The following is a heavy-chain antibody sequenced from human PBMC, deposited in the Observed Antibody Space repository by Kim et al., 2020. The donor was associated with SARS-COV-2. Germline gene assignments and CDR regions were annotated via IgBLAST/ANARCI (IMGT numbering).Heavy chain of an antibody. CDR2: IRSKAYGGTT. CDR1: GFTFGDYA. Sequence: GGSLRLSCTASGFTFGDYAMSWFRQAPGKGLEWVGFIRSKAYGGTTEYAASVKGRFTISRDDSKSIAYLQMNSLKTEDTAVYYCTRDPRYFYYGMDVWGQGTTVTVSS. J-gene: IGHJ6*02. V-gene: IGHV3-49*03. CDR3: TRDPRYFYYGMDV.